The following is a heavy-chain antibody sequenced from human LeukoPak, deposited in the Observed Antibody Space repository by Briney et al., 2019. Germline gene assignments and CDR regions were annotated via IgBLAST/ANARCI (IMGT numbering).Heavy chain of an antibody. CDR1: GGSVTSGGYY. J-gene: IGHJ5*02. CDR2: ISSSGSA. D-gene: IGHD3-16*01. V-gene: IGHV4-61*02. Sequence: PSETLSLTCTVSGGSVTSGGYYWSWIRQPAGKGLEWIGRISSSGSANYYPSFEGRVTVSLDTSKNQFSLKLYSVTAADTAVYYCASEYVGGLIPYWFDPWGQGTLVTVSS. CDR3: ASEYVGGLIPYWFDP.